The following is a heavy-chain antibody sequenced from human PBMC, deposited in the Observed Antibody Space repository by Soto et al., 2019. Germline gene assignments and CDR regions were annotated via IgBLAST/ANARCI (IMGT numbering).Heavy chain of an antibody. Sequence: ASVKVSCKASGYTFTGYYMHWVRQAPGQGLEWMGWINPNSGGTNYAQKFQGWVTMTRDTSISTAYMELSRLRSDDTAVYYCARVFRRRNTAMVTPYYYFDYWGQGTLVTV. CDR3: ARVFRRRNTAMVTPYYYFDY. CDR1: GYTFTGYY. J-gene: IGHJ4*02. D-gene: IGHD5-18*01. CDR2: INPNSGGT. V-gene: IGHV1-2*04.